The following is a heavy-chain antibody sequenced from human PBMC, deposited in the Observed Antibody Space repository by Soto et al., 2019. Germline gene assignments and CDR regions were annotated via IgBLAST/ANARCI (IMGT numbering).Heavy chain of an antibody. CDR1: GYTFNKFG. V-gene: IGHV1-18*01. D-gene: IGHD2-15*01. Sequence: QVQLVQSGAEVKKPGASVKVSCKASGYTFNKFGISWVRRAPGRGLEWMGWISANNGNTNYAQTLHGRVTMTTDTPTSTAYMELGSLRSEDTAIYYCARGGGVVAAHFDYWGQGTLVTVSS. CDR2: ISANNGNT. CDR3: ARGGGVVAAHFDY. J-gene: IGHJ4*02.